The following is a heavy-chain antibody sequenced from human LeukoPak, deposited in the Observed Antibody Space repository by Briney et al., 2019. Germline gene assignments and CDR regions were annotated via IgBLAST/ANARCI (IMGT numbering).Heavy chain of an antibody. J-gene: IGHJ5*02. Sequence: SVKVSCKASGGTFSSYAISWVRQAPGQGLEWMGGIIPIFGTANYAQKFQGSVTITADESTSTAYMELSSLRSEDTAVYYCARSPMVRGVIISWFDPWGQGTLVTVSS. CDR3: ARSPMVRGVIISWFDP. V-gene: IGHV1-69*13. CDR1: GGTFSSYA. CDR2: IIPIFGTA. D-gene: IGHD3-10*01.